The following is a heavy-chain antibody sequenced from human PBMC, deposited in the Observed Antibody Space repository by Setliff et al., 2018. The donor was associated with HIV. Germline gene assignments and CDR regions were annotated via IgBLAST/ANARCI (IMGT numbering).Heavy chain of an antibody. CDR1: GGSMNKNY. D-gene: IGHD2-15*01. CDR3: ARGFAGGLFYFDS. CDR2: IYNSDTT. J-gene: IGHJ4*02. Sequence: PSETLSLTCIVSGGSMNKNYWSWIRQRPGKGLEWIGYIYNSDTTNYNPSLKGRVTMSIDMSMNQFSLNLTSVTAADTAVYYCARGFAGGLFYFDSWGQGTLVTVSS. V-gene: IGHV4-4*09.